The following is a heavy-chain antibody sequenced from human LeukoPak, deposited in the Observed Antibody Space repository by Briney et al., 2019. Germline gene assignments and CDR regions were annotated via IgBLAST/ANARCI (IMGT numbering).Heavy chain of an antibody. Sequence: GGSLRLSCAASGFTFSSYWMHWVRQAPGKGLVWVSRINSDGSSTSYADSVKGRFTISRDNAKNTLYLQMNSLRAEDTAVYHCAREGRDGYNFLDYWGQGTLVTVSS. CDR1: GFTFSSYW. CDR3: AREGRDGYNFLDY. J-gene: IGHJ4*02. V-gene: IGHV3-74*01. D-gene: IGHD5-24*01. CDR2: INSDGSST.